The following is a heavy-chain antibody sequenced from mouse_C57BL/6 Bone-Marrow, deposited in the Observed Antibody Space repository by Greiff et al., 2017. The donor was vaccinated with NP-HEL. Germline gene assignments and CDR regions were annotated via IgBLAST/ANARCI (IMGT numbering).Heavy chain of an antibody. D-gene: IGHD2-10*01. CDR1: GYTFTSYT. Sequence: QVQLQQSGAELARPGASVKMSCKASGYTFTSYTMHWVKQRPGQGLEWIGYINPSSGYTKYNQKFKDKATLTADKSSSTAYMQLSSLTSEDSAVYYCAFLLMAWFAYWGQGTLVTVSA. V-gene: IGHV1-4*01. J-gene: IGHJ3*01. CDR3: AFLLMAWFAY. CDR2: INPSSGYT.